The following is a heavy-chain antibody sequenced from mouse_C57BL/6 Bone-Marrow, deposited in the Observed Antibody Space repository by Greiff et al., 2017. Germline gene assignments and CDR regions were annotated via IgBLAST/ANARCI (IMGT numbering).Heavy chain of an antibody. CDR2: INPYNGGT. CDR3: ARGHYALDY. V-gene: IGHV1-19*01. Sequence: EVQRVESGPVLVKPGASVKMSCKASGYTFTDYYMNWVKQSHGKSLEWIGVINPYNGGTSYNQKFKGKATLTVDKSSSTAYMELNSLTSEDSAVYYCARGHYALDYWGQGTTLTVSS. CDR1: GYTFTDYY. J-gene: IGHJ2*01. D-gene: IGHD1-1*01.